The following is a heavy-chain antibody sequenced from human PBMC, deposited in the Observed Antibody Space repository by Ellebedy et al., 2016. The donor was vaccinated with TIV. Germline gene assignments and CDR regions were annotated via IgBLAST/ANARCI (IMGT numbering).Heavy chain of an antibody. J-gene: IGHJ4*02. Sequence: ASVKVSCXASGYTFTSYDINWVRQATGQGLEWMGWISAYNGNTNYAQKLQGRVTMTTDTSTSTAYMELRSLRSEDSAVYYCAREAYGSDTSHPDYWGQGTLVTVSS. CDR1: GYTFTSYD. V-gene: IGHV1-18*01. CDR2: ISAYNGNT. CDR3: AREAYGSDTSHPDY. D-gene: IGHD3-10*01.